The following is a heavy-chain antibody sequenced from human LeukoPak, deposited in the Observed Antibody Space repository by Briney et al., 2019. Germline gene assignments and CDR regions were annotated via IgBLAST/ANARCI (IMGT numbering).Heavy chain of an antibody. CDR2: IYTSGGT. D-gene: IGHD1-26*01. Sequence: SETLSLTCTVSGGSVSSYYWSWIRQPAGKGLEWIGRIYTSGGTNYNPSLKSRVTMSVDTSKNQFSLNLTSVTAADTAVYYCARNRGSYLFDYWGQGTLVTVSS. V-gene: IGHV4-4*07. J-gene: IGHJ4*02. CDR1: GGSVSSYY. CDR3: ARNRGSYLFDY.